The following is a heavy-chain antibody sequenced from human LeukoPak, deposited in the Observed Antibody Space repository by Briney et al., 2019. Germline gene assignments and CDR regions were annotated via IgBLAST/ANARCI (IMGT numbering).Heavy chain of an antibody. Sequence: ASVKVSCKASGYTFTDYYMHWVRQAPGQGLEWMGWINPNSGGTNYAQKFQGRVTMTRDTSTSTAYMELRSLRSDDTAVYYCARDIRYDSSGYYYYWFDSWGQGTLVTVSS. D-gene: IGHD3-22*01. CDR1: GYTFTDYY. J-gene: IGHJ5*01. V-gene: IGHV1-2*02. CDR2: INPNSGGT. CDR3: ARDIRYDSSGYYYYWFDS.